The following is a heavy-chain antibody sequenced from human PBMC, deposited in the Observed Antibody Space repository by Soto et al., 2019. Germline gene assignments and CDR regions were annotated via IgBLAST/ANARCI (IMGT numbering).Heavy chain of an antibody. CDR3: AKTDARFIAAAGPNYFDY. D-gene: IGHD6-13*01. CDR1: GFTFSSYA. J-gene: IGHJ4*02. V-gene: IGHV3-23*01. CDR2: ISGSGGST. Sequence: GGSLRLSCAASGFTFSSYAMSWVRQAPGKGLEWVSAISGSGGSTYYADSVKGRFTISRDNSKNTLYLQMNSLRAEDTAVYYCAKTDARFIAAAGPNYFDYWGQGTLVTVSS.